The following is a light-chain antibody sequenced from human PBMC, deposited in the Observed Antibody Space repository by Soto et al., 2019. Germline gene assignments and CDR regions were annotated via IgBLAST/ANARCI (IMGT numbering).Light chain of an antibody. CDR3: QQYNSYPIT. CDR2: DAS. V-gene: IGKV1-5*01. J-gene: IGKJ5*01. CDR1: QSISSW. Sequence: DIQMTQSPSTLSASVGDRVTITCRASQSISSWLAWYQQKPGKAPKLLIYDASNLESGVPSRFSGSGSGTEFTLTISSLQPDDFATYYCQQYNSYPITFGQGTRPEIK.